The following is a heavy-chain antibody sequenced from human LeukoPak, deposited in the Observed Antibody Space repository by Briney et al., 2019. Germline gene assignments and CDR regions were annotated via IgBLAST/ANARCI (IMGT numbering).Heavy chain of an antibody. CDR2: INHSGST. J-gene: IGHJ4*02. V-gene: IGHV4-34*01. CDR3: ASRYYYGSGSYYPPDY. CDR1: GGSFSGYY. Sequence: PSETLSPTCAVYGGSFSGYYWSWIRQPPGKGLEWIGEINHSGSTNYNPSLKSRVTISVDTSKNQFSLKLSSVTAADTAVYYCASRYYYGSGSYYPPDYWGQGTLVTVSS. D-gene: IGHD3-10*01.